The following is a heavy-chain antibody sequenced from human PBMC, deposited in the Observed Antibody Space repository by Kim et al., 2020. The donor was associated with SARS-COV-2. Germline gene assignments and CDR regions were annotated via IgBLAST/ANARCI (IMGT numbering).Heavy chain of an antibody. Sequence: GGSLRLSCAASGFTFSSYEMNWVRQAPGKGLEWVSYISSSGSTIYYADSVKGRFTISRDNAKNSLYLQMNSLRAEDTAVYYCARVAHYYYDSSGYYDYWGQGTLVTVSS. J-gene: IGHJ4*02. CDR3: ARVAHYYYDSSGYYDY. CDR2: ISSSGSTI. V-gene: IGHV3-48*03. D-gene: IGHD3-22*01. CDR1: GFTFSSYE.